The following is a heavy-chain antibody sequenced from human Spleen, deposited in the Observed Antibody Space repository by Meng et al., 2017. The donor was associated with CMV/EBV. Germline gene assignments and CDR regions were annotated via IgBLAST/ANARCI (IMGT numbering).Heavy chain of an antibody. Sequence: ASVQVSCKASGYTFTGYYMHWVRQAPGQGLEWMGWINPNSGGTNYAQNFQGRVTMTRDTSTSTAYMELSRLRSDDTAVYYCARSSGLDYWGQGTLVTVSS. V-gene: IGHV1-2*02. CDR3: ARSSGLDY. J-gene: IGHJ4*02. D-gene: IGHD6-19*01. CDR1: GYTFTGYY. CDR2: INPNSGGT.